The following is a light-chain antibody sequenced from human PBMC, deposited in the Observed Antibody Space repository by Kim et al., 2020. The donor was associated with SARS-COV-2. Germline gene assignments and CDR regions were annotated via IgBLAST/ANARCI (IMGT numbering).Light chain of an antibody. J-gene: IGKJ4*01. Sequence: DIQMTQSPSTLSASVGDRVTITCRASQSISRWLAWHQQKPGKAPKLLIYDAYTLESGVPSRFSGSGSGTEFTLTISSLQPDDFATYYCQQYNSFSPTFGGGTKLEI. CDR2: DAY. V-gene: IGKV1-5*01. CDR3: QQYNSFSPT. CDR1: QSISRW.